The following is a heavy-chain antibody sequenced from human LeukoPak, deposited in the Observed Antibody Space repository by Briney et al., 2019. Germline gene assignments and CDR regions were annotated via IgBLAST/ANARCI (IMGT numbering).Heavy chain of an antibody. CDR1: GGTFTSYA. D-gene: IGHD6-19*01. CDR2: IIPIFGTA. Sequence: SVKVSCKASGGTFTSYAISWVRQAPGQGLEWMGGIIPIFGTANYAQKFQGRVTITADESTSTAYMELSSLRSEDTAVYYCARGGVSSGWYLVRNWFDPWGQGTLVTVSS. CDR3: ARGGVSSGWYLVRNWFDP. J-gene: IGHJ5*02. V-gene: IGHV1-69*01.